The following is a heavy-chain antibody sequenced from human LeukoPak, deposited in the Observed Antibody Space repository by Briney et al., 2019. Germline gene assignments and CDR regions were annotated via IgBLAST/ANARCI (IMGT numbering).Heavy chain of an antibody. J-gene: IGHJ4*02. CDR1: RYTFTSYH. CDR2: IDPRGDST. D-gene: IGHD4-17*01. CDR3: ARAPYGAGDY. Sequence: GASVNVTCKPSRYTFTSYHMHWVRQAPGQGLEWMGIIDPRGDSTNYAQRFQGRLTMARDMSTSTLYMQLSSLRSEDTAVYYCARAPYGAGDYWGQGTLVTVSS. V-gene: IGHV1-46*01.